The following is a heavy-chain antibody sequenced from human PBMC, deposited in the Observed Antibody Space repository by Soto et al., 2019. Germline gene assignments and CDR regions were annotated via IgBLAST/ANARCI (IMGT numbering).Heavy chain of an antibody. CDR1: GGSISSYY. CDR3: ARRYGSCFDY. V-gene: IGHV4-59*08. J-gene: IGHJ4*02. CDR2: IYYSGST. D-gene: IGHD5-18*01. Sequence: QVQLQESGPGLVKPSETLSLTCTVSGGSISSYYWSWIRQPPGKGLEWIGYIYYSGSTNYNPSLKSRLTISVDTSKNQFSLKLSSVTAADTDVYYCARRYGSCFDYWGQGTLVTVSS.